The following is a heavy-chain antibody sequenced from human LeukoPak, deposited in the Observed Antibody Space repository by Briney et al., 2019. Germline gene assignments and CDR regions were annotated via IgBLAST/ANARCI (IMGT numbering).Heavy chain of an antibody. D-gene: IGHD3-16*01. CDR3: ARVRGDFETD. CDR1: GGSISSYY. J-gene: IGHJ1*01. Sequence: SETLSLTCSVSGGSISSYYWTWIRQPPGEGLEWIGYRYYSGSTTYNPSLKSRVTISVDTSKSQFSLKLISVTAADTAIYYCARVRGDFETDWGQGTLVTVSS. V-gene: IGHV4-59*01. CDR2: RYYSGST.